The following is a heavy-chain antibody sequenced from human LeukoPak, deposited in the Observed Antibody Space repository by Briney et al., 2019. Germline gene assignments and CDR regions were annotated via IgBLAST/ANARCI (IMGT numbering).Heavy chain of an antibody. CDR1: GFSFSSYS. V-gene: IGHV3-48*02. J-gene: IGHJ4*02. D-gene: IGHD3-10*01. Sequence: GGSLRLSCAASGFSFSSYSMNWVRQAPGKGLDWVSYISSSSSTIYYADSVKGRFTISRDNAKNSLYLQMNSLRDEDTAVYYCARDYYGSGSYFDYWGQGTLVTVSS. CDR2: ISSSSSTI. CDR3: ARDYYGSGSYFDY.